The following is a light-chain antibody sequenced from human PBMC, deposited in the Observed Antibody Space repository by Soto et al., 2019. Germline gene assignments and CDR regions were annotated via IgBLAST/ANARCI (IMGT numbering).Light chain of an antibody. J-gene: IGKJ1*01. V-gene: IGKV3-15*01. CDR1: QSVSSN. Sequence: ETVMTQSPATLSVSPGERATLSCRASQSVSSNLAWYQQKPGQAPRLLIYGASTRATGIPVRFSGSGSGTDFTLTISSLQSEDFAVYYCQQYNNWPPWTFGQGTKVEIK. CDR3: QQYNNWPPWT. CDR2: GAS.